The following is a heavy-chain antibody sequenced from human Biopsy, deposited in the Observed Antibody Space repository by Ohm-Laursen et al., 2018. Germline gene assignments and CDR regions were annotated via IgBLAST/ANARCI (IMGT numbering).Heavy chain of an antibody. J-gene: IGHJ4*02. Sequence: SVKVSCKASGGPSSNYAFSWVRQAPGQGLEWVGRIVPILGHLNYAQRFQGRVSITADKSTTYVYMELSRLTSGDTTVYYCAAYADGYYPDFDYWGPGTLVTVSS. CDR2: IVPILGHL. V-gene: IGHV1-69*04. D-gene: IGHD5-24*01. CDR1: GGPSSNYA. CDR3: AAYADGYYPDFDY.